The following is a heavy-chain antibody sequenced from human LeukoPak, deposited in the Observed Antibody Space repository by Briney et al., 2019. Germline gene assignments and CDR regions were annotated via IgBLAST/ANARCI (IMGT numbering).Heavy chain of an antibody. CDR1: GFTFSSYW. Sequence: PGRSLRLSCAASGFTFSSYWMHWVRQAPGKGLVWVSRINSDGSSTSYADSVKGRFTISRDNAKNTLYLQMNSLRAEDTAVYYCARGTLKAAATDFDYWGQGTLVTVSS. V-gene: IGHV3-74*01. CDR3: ARGTLKAAATDFDY. D-gene: IGHD6-13*01. CDR2: INSDGSST. J-gene: IGHJ4*02.